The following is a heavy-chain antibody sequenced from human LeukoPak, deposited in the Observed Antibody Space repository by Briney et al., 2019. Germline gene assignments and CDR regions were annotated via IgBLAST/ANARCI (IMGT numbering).Heavy chain of an antibody. CDR2: IYHSGST. D-gene: IGHD4-17*01. V-gene: IGHV4-30-2*01. CDR3: ARGPRGIHLPGLRFDY. J-gene: IGHJ4*02. Sequence: SETLSLTCAVSGGSISSGGYSWSWIRQPPGKGLEWIGYIYHSGSTYYNPSLKSRVTISVDTSKNQFSLKLSSVTAADTAVYYCARGPRGIHLPGLRFDYWGQGTLVTVSS. CDR1: GGSISSGGYS.